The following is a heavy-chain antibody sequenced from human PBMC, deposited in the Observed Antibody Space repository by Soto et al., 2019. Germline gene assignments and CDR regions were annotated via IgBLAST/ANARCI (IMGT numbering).Heavy chain of an antibody. CDR2: IIPIFGTA. Sequence: GAPVKVSCKAFGGTFSSYAIRWVRQAPGQGLEWMGGIIPIFGTANYAQKFQGRVTITADESTSTAYMELSSLRSEDTAVYYCARVVVAATTYYYYGMDVWGQGTTVTVSS. CDR1: GGTFSSYA. J-gene: IGHJ6*02. V-gene: IGHV1-69*13. CDR3: ARVVVAATTYYYYGMDV. D-gene: IGHD2-15*01.